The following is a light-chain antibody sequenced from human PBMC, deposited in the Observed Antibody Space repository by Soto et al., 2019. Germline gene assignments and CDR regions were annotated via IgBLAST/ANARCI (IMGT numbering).Light chain of an antibody. V-gene: IGLV1-47*01. Sequence: QSVLTQPPSASETPGQRVTISCSGSTSNIGSNSAYWYQQLPGTAPKLLIYRSSQRPSGVPDRFSGSKSGTSASLAISGLRSEDEADYYCCSYAGSYVWVFGGGTKLTVL. CDR2: RSS. CDR3: CSYAGSYVWV. J-gene: IGLJ3*02. CDR1: TSNIGSNS.